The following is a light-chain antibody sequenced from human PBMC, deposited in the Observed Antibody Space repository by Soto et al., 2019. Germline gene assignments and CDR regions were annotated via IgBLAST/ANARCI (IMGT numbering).Light chain of an antibody. CDR1: QSISSW. CDR2: KAS. CDR3: QQYQSNSQ. V-gene: IGKV1-5*03. Sequence: DIQMTQSPSTLSASIGDRVTITCRASQSISSWVAWYQQKPGKAPNLLIYKASNLESGVPSRFSGGGSGTEFTLTISSLPPDDFATYYCQQYQSNSQFGQGTKVEIK. J-gene: IGKJ1*01.